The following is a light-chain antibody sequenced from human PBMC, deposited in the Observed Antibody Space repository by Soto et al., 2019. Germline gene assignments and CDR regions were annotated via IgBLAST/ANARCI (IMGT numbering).Light chain of an antibody. CDR1: SSDVGSYNL. J-gene: IGLJ2*01. CDR3: CSYAGSSTLV. CDR2: EVS. V-gene: IGLV2-23*02. Sequence: QSALTQPASVSGSPGQSITISCTGTSSDVGSYNLVSWYQQHPGKAPKLMIYEVSKRPSGVSNRFSGSKSGNTASLTISGLQAEDEADYYCCSYAGSSTLVFGGGTKADRP.